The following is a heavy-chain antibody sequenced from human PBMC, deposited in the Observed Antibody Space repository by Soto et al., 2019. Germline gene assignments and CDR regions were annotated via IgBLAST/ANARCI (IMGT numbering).Heavy chain of an antibody. CDR1: GFTFSSYG. V-gene: IGHV3-30*18. J-gene: IGHJ4*02. CDR3: AKDSPAGN. Sequence: GGSLRLSCAASGFTFSSYGIHWVRQAPGKGLEWVAVISYDGSNKYYADSVKGRFTISRDNSKNTLYLQMNSLRAEDTAVYYCAKDSPAGNWGQGTLVTVSS. D-gene: IGHD6-13*01. CDR2: ISYDGSNK.